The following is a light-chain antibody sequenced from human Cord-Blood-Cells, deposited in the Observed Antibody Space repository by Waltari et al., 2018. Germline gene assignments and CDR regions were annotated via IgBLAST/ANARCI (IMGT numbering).Light chain of an antibody. CDR1: SSDVGSYNL. V-gene: IGLV2-23*02. Sequence: QSALTQPASVSGSPGQSITISCTGTSSDVGSYNLVSWYQQHPGKAPKLMIYEVSKRPSGVSNRVSGAKAGNTASVTISGLQAEDEADYYCCSYAGSSTLYGVGTGTKVTVL. CDR2: EVS. J-gene: IGLJ1*01. CDR3: CSYAGSSTLYG.